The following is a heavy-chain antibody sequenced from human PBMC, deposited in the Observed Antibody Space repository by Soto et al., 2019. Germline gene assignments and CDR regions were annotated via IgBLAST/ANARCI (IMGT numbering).Heavy chain of an antibody. CDR3: AGSPEGIAVAGPYYYYYYMDV. D-gene: IGHD6-19*01. J-gene: IGHJ6*03. CDR1: GFTFSSYS. CDR2: ISSSSSYI. Sequence: GGSLRLSCAASGFTFSSYSMNWVRQAPGKGLEWVSSISSSSSYIYYADSVKGRFTISRDNAKNSLYLQMNSLRAEDTAVYYCAGSPEGIAVAGPYYYYYYMDVWGKGTTVTVSS. V-gene: IGHV3-21*01.